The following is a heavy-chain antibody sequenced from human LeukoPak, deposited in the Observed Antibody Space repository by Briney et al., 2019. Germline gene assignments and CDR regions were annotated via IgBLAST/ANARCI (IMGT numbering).Heavy chain of an antibody. CDR3: AMCLSGYYLGFDY. D-gene: IGHD3-3*01. Sequence: GAPVKVSCKASGYTFTGYYMHWVRQAPGQGLEWMGWINPNSGGTNYAQKFQGRVTMTRDTSISTAYMELSRLRSDDTAVYYCAMCLSGYYLGFDYWGQGTLVTVSS. CDR1: GYTFTGYY. J-gene: IGHJ4*02. CDR2: INPNSGGT. V-gene: IGHV1-2*02.